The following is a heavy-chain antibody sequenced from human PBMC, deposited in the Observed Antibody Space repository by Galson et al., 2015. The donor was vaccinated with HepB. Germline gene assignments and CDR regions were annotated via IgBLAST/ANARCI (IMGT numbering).Heavy chain of an antibody. D-gene: IGHD3-10*01. V-gene: IGHV3-23*01. Sequence: SLRLSCAASGFTFSSYAMSWVRQAPGMGLEWVAAITGSGDRIYYADSVRGRFTISRDNSKNTIYLRMNRLRAEDTAIYYCAKDGGGSDYHLLWYDYWGQGSPVAVSS. CDR3: AKDGGGSDYHLLWYDY. CDR2: ITGSGDRI. J-gene: IGHJ4*02. CDR1: GFTFSSYA.